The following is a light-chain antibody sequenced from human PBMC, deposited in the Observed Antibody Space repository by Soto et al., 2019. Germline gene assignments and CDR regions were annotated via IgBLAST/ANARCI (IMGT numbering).Light chain of an antibody. CDR3: QQRSNWPGT. Sequence: EIVLTQSPATLSLSPGERATLSCRASQSVSSYLAWYQQKPGQAPRLLIYDASNRATGIPARFSGSGSGTEFTLTISSLEPEDFAVYYCQQRSNWPGTFGHGTRLEIK. J-gene: IGKJ5*01. CDR2: DAS. V-gene: IGKV3-11*01. CDR1: QSVSSY.